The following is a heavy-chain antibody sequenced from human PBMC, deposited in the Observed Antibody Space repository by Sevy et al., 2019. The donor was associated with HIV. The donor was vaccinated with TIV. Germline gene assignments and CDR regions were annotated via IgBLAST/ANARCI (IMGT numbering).Heavy chain of an antibody. V-gene: IGHV1-69*13. CDR3: ARAPEALSSGWHYFDY. CDR2: IIPIFGTA. D-gene: IGHD6-19*01. CDR1: GGTFSSYA. Sequence: ASVKVSCKASGGTFSSYAISWVRQAPGQGLEWMGGIIPIFGTANYAQKFQGRVTITADESTGTAYMELSSLRSEDTAVYYCARAPEALSSGWHYFDYWGQGTLVTVSS. J-gene: IGHJ4*02.